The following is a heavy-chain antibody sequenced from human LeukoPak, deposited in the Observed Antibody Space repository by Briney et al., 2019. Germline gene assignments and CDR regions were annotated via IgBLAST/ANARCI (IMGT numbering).Heavy chain of an antibody. CDR2: IYYSGST. V-gene: IGHV4-59*08. D-gene: IGHD6-19*01. CDR1: GGSINSYY. CDR3: ARGYTTGWYQDY. Sequence: SETLSLTCTVSGGSINSYYWSWIRQPPGKGLEWLGYIYYSGSTNYSPSLRSRVTISVDTSKNQFSLKLSSVTAADTAVYYCARGYTTGWYQDYWGQGTLVTVSS. J-gene: IGHJ4*02.